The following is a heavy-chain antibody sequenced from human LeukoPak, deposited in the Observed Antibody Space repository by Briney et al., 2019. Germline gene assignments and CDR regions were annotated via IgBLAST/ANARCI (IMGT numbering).Heavy chain of an antibody. D-gene: IGHD1-1*01. CDR1: GFTFSSYW. CDR2: IKEDESDE. CDR3: ARWRGRQSEFDY. J-gene: IGHJ4*02. Sequence: GGSLRLSCEASGFTFSSYWMSWVRQAPGKGLEWVALIKEDESDEYYVDSVRGRFTASRDNAKNSVNLQMNSLRVEDTAVYYCARWRGRQSEFDYWGQGTLVTVSS. V-gene: IGHV3-7*01.